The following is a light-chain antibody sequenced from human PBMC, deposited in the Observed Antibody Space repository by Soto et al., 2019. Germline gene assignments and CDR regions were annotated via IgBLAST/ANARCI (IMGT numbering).Light chain of an antibody. J-gene: IGLJ2*01. CDR2: EVS. CDR3: CSYATPRL. Sequence: QSVLTQPASVSGSPRQSITIFCTGTSSDVGSYNLVSWYQQHPGKAPKLIIYEVSERPSGVSHRFSGSKTGNTASLTISGLQAEDEADYYCCSYATPRLFGGGTKLTVL. CDR1: SSDVGSYNL. V-gene: IGLV2-23*02.